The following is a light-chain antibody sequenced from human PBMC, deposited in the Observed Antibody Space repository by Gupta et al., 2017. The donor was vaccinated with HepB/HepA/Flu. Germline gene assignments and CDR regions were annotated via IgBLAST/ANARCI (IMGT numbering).Light chain of an antibody. V-gene: IGKV3-20*01. Sequence: EILLTQPPGTLSLSPGERATLSCRASQSISSTYLAWYQQKPGQAPRLLIYAASSRATGIPERLRGSGAGKDFTLTNSRWGPEDFEFNDVQKYGTSRRLGEGTKVKIK. CDR2: AAS. J-gene: IGKJ1*01. CDR1: QSISSTY. CDR3: QKYGTSRR.